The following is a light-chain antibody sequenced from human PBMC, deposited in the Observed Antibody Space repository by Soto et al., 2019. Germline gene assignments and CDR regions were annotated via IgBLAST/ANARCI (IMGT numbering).Light chain of an antibody. V-gene: IGLV2-18*02. J-gene: IGLJ3*02. CDR1: SSDVGSGNR. CDR3: SSFTTSNPWV. CDR2: EVN. Sequence: QSVLTQPPSVSGSPGQAVTIFCTGTSSDVGSGNRVSWYQPPPGTAPKLRISEVNNRPSGVPDRFSGSKSGNTASLTISGLQAEDEADYYCSSFTTSNPWVFGEGTQRTVL.